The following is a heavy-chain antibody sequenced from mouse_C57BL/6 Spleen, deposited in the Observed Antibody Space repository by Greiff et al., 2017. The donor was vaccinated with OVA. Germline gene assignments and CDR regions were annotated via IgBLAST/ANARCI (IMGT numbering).Heavy chain of an antibody. CDR1: GYSITSGYY. CDR3: ARYGDYAMDY. Sequence: ESGPGLVKPSQSLSLTCSVTGYSITSGYYWHWIRQFPGNKLEWMGYISYDGSNNYNPSLKNRISITRDTSKNQFFLKLNSVTTEDTATYYCARYGDYAMDYWGQGTSVTVSS. V-gene: IGHV3-6*01. CDR2: ISYDGSN. D-gene: IGHD1-1*02. J-gene: IGHJ4*01.